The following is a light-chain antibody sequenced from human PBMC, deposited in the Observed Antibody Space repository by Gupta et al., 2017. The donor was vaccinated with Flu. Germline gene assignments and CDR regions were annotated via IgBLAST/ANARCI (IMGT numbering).Light chain of an antibody. Sequence: SQGKTDRSTGAEEKVGDKCACWNQKKPGQAPVMVIYKETMRPSGSHERFAGSNSGNTATLTNSGTKARDEDDYDCQAWDSSTGVVGGGTKLT. CDR3: QAWDSSTGV. CDR1: KVGDKC. CDR2: KET. V-gene: IGLV3-1*01. J-gene: IGLJ2*01.